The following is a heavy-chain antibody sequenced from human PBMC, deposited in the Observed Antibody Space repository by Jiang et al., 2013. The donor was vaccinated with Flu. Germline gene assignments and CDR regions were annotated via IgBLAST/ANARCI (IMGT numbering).Heavy chain of an antibody. CDR1: GASISSTPNY. CDR2: IHYTEGT. Sequence: QTLSLSCTVSGASISSTPNYWAWIRQPPGKGLEWIGRIHYTEGTYYNPSLKSRITVALDTSNNVFSLRLSSVTAADTAVYYCAGTTLPGWHYWGQGTLITVSS. V-gene: IGHV4-39*02. CDR3: AGTTLPGWHY. J-gene: IGHJ4*02. D-gene: IGHD6-19*01.